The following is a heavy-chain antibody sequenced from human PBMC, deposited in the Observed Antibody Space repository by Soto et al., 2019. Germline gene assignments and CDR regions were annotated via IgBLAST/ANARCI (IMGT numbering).Heavy chain of an antibody. D-gene: IGHD6-19*01. CDR1: GFAFSQYG. CDR3: ARDVESGWYEPFDY. J-gene: IGHJ4*02. Sequence: EVLLLESGGDLVQPGGSLRLSCTASGFAFSQYGMGWVRQAPGKGLEWVSSIRSFDYRTNYADSVKGRFTISRDNSKSTLSLQMSSLRVEDTAVYYCARDVESGWYEPFDYWGQGTLVTVSS. V-gene: IGHV3-23*01. CDR2: IRSFDYRT.